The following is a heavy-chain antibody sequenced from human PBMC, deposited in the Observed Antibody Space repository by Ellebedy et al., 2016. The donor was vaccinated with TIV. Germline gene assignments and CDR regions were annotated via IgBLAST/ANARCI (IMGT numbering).Heavy chain of an antibody. Sequence: PGGSLRLSCAASGFTFDDYGMSWVRQAPGKGLEWVASISGSLEHKSYTDSVRGRFTISRDTTKNSVFLQMGSLRAEDTAVYYCARGRGERGRLSFFDLWGQGTLVTVS. CDR2: ISGSLEHK. V-gene: IGHV3-20*04. CDR3: ARGRGERGRLSFFDL. CDR1: GFTFDDYG. D-gene: IGHD1-1*01. J-gene: IGHJ4*02.